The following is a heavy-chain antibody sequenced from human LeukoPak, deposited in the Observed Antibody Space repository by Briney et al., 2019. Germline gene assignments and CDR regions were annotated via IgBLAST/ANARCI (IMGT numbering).Heavy chain of an antibody. CDR3: ARDPYGDYSGWFDP. CDR1: GGSISSGGYY. D-gene: IGHD4-17*01. CDR2: IYYSGST. V-gene: IGHV4-31*03. Sequence: TLSLTCTVSGGSISSGGYYWSWIRQHPGKGLEWIGYIYYSGSTYYNPSLKSRVTISVDTSKNQFSLKLSSVTAADTAVYYCARDPYGDYSGWFDPWGQGTLVTVSS. J-gene: IGHJ5*02.